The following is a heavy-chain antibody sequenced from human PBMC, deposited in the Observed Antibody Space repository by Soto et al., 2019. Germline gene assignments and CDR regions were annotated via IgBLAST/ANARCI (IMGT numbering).Heavy chain of an antibody. CDR2: ISYDGSNK. D-gene: IGHD6-19*01. J-gene: IGHJ4*02. CDR3: ARIAVAGTRFDY. Sequence: GGSLRLSCAASGFTFSSYGMHWVRQAPGKGLEWVAVISYDGSNKYYADSVKGRFTISRDNSKNTLYLQMNSLRAEDTAVYYCARIAVAGTRFDYWGQGTLVTVSS. V-gene: IGHV3-30*03. CDR1: GFTFSSYG.